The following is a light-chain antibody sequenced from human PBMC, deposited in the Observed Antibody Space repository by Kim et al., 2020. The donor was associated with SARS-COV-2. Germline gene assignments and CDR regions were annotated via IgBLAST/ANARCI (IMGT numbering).Light chain of an antibody. CDR3: HHRSDWPLT. CDR1: QSISTY. V-gene: IGKV3-11*01. J-gene: IGKJ4*01. CDR2: DAS. Sequence: EIVLTQSPATLSLSPGERATLSCRASQSISTYLAWYQQKPGQAPRLLIYDASNRASGIPGRFSGSGSGTDFTLTISNLEPEDFAVYYCHHRSDWPLTLGGGTKVYIK.